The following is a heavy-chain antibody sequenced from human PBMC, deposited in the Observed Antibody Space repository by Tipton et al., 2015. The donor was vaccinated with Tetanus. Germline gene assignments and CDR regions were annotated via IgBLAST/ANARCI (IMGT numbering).Heavy chain of an antibody. CDR2: ICYSGST. Sequence: LRLSCTVSGGSLRSGDHYWSWIRQPPGKGLEWIGYICYSGSTYYNPSLKGRVTVSLDTSKNQFSLRLTSVTDADTAVYYCVRDHARACGGDCYPGGFDIWGQGTMVSVSS. D-gene: IGHD2-21*02. CDR3: VRDHARACGGDCYPGGFDI. J-gene: IGHJ3*02. CDR1: GGSLRSGDHY. V-gene: IGHV4-30-4*01.